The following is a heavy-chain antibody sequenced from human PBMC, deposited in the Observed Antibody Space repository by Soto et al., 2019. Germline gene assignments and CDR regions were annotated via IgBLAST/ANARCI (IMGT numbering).Heavy chain of an antibody. D-gene: IGHD1-7*01. Sequence: EVQLLESGGGLVQPGGSLRLSCAASGFTFSSYGMTWVRQAPGKGLEWVSFSSATGAGTYYADSVKGRFTISRDNSKNTLYLQMTSLRADDTAVYYCAKVRRAGGNYGFDSDFWGQGDLVIVSS. CDR3: AKVRRAGGNYGFDSDF. CDR1: GFTFSSYG. V-gene: IGHV3-23*01. J-gene: IGHJ4*02. CDR2: SSATGAGT.